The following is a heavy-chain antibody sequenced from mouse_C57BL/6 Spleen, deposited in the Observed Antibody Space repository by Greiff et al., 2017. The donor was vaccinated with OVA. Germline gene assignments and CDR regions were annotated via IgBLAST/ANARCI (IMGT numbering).Heavy chain of an antibody. Sequence: QVQLQQSGPELVKPGASVKISCKASGYAFSSSWMNWVKQRPGKGLEWIGRIYPGDGDTNYNGKFKGKATLTADKSSSTAYMQLSSLTSEDSAVYFCARSGGITTVSYAMDYWGQGTSVTVSS. J-gene: IGHJ4*01. CDR2: IYPGDGDT. V-gene: IGHV1-82*01. D-gene: IGHD1-1*01. CDR1: GYAFSSSW. CDR3: ARSGGITTVSYAMDY.